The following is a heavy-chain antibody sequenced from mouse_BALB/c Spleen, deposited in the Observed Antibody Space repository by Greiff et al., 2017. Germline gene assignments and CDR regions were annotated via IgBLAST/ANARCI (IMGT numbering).Heavy chain of an antibody. J-gene: IGHJ3*01. CDR3: ARSIYYGNYVAY. CDR1: GFNIKDYY. CDR2: IDPENGNT. D-gene: IGHD2-1*01. Sequence: VQLKESGAELVRPGALVKLSCKASGFNIKDYYMHWVKQRPEQGLEWIGWIDPENGNTIYDPKFQGKASITADTSSNTAYLQLSSLTSEDTAVYYCARSIYYGNYVAYWGQGTLVTVSA. V-gene: IGHV14-1*02.